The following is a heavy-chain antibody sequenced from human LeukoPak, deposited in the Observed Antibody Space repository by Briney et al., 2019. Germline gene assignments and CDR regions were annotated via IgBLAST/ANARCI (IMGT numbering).Heavy chain of an antibody. CDR2: ISYDGSNK. Sequence: GGSLRLSCAASGFTFSSYAMHWVRQAPGKGLEWVAVISYDGSNKYYADSVKGRFTISRDNSKNTLYLQMNSLRAEDTAVYYCAKVTSSSVGWGQGTLVTVSS. D-gene: IGHD6-6*01. CDR1: GFTFSSYA. J-gene: IGHJ4*02. CDR3: AKVTSSSVG. V-gene: IGHV3-30-3*01.